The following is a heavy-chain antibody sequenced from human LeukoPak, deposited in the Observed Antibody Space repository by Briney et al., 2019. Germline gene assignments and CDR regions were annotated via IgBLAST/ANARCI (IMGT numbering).Heavy chain of an antibody. CDR1: GITFSSYW. V-gene: IGHV3-74*01. D-gene: IGHD3-3*01. Sequence: GGSLRLSCAASGITFSSYWMHWVRQAPGKGLVWVSRINTDGSSTSYADSVKGRFTISRDNAKNTLYLQMNSLRAEDTAVYYCAREADAFWSPWAFDIWGQGTMVTVSS. J-gene: IGHJ3*02. CDR2: INTDGSST. CDR3: AREADAFWSPWAFDI.